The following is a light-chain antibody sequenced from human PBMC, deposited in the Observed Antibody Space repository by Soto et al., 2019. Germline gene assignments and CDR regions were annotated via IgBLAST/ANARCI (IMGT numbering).Light chain of an antibody. J-gene: IGKJ1*01. CDR3: QQYNTYLWT. CDR2: DAS. Sequence: DIQMTQSPSTLSASVGDRVTITCRASQSISSWLAWYQQKPGKAPKLLIYDASSLESGVPSRFSGSGSGTEFTLTIRSLQPDDFATYYCQQYNTYLWTFGQGTKVDIK. V-gene: IGKV1-5*01. CDR1: QSISSW.